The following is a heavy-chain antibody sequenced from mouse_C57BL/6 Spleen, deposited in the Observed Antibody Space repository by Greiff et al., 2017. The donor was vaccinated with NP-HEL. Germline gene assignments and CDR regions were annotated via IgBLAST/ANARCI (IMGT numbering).Heavy chain of an antibody. J-gene: IGHJ2*01. CDR3: VADGSGPFDY. D-gene: IGHD1-1*01. CDR2: IRSKSNNYAT. CDR1: GFSFNTYA. V-gene: IGHV10-1*01. Sequence: EVQLVESGGGLVQPKGSLKLSCAASGFSFNTYAMNWVRQAPGKGLEWVARIRSKSNNYATYYADSVKDRFTISRDDSEIMLYLQMNNLKTEDTAMYYCVADGSGPFDYWGQGTTLTVSS.